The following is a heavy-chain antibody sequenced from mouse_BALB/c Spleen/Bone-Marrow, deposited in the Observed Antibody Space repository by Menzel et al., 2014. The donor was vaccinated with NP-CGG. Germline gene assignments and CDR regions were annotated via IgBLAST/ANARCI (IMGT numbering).Heavy chain of an antibody. D-gene: IGHD2-4*01. CDR3: TRGDDYDEEFAY. CDR2: INPSNGGT. Sequence: QVQLQQSGAVLVKPGSSVKLYCKASGYNFTSYYMYWVKQRPGQRLEWIGGINPSNGGTNFNEKFKSKATLTVDKSSSTAYMQLSSLTSEDSAVYYCTRGDDYDEEFAYWGQGTLVTVSA. V-gene: IGHV1S81*02. CDR1: GYNFTSYY. J-gene: IGHJ3*01.